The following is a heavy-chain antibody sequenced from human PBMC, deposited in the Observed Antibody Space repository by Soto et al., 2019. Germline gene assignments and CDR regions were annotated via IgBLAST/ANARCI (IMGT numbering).Heavy chain of an antibody. V-gene: IGHV1-18*03. J-gene: IGHJ4*02. CDR1: GYPFTNYG. Sequence: QDQLVQSGAEVKEPGASVRISCKTSGYPFTNYGISWVRQAPGQGLEWMGWINSYSGNTHYARKSKGRVTLTTDTSTRTAYMELRSLTSDDMAIYYCAQYTTRERQMRVDSWGQGTLVTVSS. CDR3: AQYTTRERQMRVDS. D-gene: IGHD1-26*01. CDR2: INSYSGNT.